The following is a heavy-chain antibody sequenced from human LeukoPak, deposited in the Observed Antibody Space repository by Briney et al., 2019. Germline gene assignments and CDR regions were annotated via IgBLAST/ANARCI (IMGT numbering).Heavy chain of an antibody. V-gene: IGHV4-59*08. D-gene: IGHD3-10*01. CDR1: GDSITGYH. J-gene: IGHJ5*02. CDR2: IYYSGST. Sequence: SETLSLTCTVSGDSITGYHWSWVRQPPGKGLEWIGYIYYSGSTNYSPSLSSRVSISVDTSKNQISLKLSSLTATDTAVYYCARHGGSGSYYNWFDPWGQGTLVTVSS. CDR3: ARHGGSGSYYNWFDP.